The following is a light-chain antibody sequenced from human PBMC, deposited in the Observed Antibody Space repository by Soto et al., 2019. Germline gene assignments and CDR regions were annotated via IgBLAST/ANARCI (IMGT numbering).Light chain of an antibody. Sequence: QSALTQPASVSGSPGQSITISCTGTSSDVGSHNLVSWYQQHPGQAPKLMIYKVSKRPLGVSARFSASKSGNTASLTISGLQAEAEADYYCCSYGGSRAVFGGGTQLTVL. V-gene: IGLV2-23*02. CDR3: CSYGGSRAV. J-gene: IGLJ7*01. CDR1: SSDVGSHNL. CDR2: KVS.